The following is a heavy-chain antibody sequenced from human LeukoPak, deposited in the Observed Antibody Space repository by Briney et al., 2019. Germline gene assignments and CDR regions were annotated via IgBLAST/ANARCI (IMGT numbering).Heavy chain of an antibody. CDR2: IRGSGGST. CDR3: AKEGLAQG. CDR1: GFTFSSYN. Sequence: GGSLRLSCAASGFTFSSYNMNCVRQAPRKGPEWVSAIRGSGGSTYYADSVKGRFTISRDNSKNTLYLQMNSLRAEDTAVYYCAKEGLAQGWGQGTLVTVSS. D-gene: IGHD5-12*01. J-gene: IGHJ4*02. V-gene: IGHV3-23*01.